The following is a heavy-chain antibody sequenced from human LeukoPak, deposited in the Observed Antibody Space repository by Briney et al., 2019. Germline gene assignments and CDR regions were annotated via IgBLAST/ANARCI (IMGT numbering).Heavy chain of an antibody. Sequence: NPGESLKISCKGSGYSFTSHWIGWVRQMSRKGLEWMGIVNPDDSDTIYSPSFQGQVTISADESITTAYLQWSSLKASDTAMYYCARLRWPRGGRSSFDYWGQGALVTVSS. J-gene: IGHJ4*02. CDR1: GYSFTSHW. CDR3: ARLRWPRGGRSSFDY. V-gene: IGHV5-51*01. CDR2: VNPDDSDT. D-gene: IGHD3-10*01.